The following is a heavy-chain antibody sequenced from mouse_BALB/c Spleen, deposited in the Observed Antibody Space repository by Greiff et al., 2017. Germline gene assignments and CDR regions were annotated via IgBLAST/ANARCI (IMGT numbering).Heavy chain of an antibody. CDR1: GYSITSDYA. J-gene: IGHJ2*01. CDR3: ARVRYYGSSFDY. Sequence: DVKLQESGPGLVKPSQSLSLTCTVTGYSITSDYAWNWIRQFPGNKLEWMGYISYSGSTSYNPSLKSRISITRDTSKNQFFLQLNSVTTEDTATYYCARVRYYGSSFDYWGQGTTLTVSS. D-gene: IGHD1-1*01. V-gene: IGHV3-2*02. CDR2: ISYSGST.